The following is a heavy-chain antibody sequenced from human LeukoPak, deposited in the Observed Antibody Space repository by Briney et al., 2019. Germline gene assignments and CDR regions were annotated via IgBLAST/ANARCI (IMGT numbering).Heavy chain of an antibody. D-gene: IGHD6-13*01. V-gene: IGHV4-59*01. Sequence: SETLSLTCAVYGGSFSSYYWSWIGQPPGKGLEWIGYIYYSGSTNYNPSLKSRVTISVDTSKNQFSLKLSSVTAADTAVYYCARVGSSWYFDYWGQGTLVTVSS. CDR2: IYYSGST. CDR3: ARVGSSWYFDY. J-gene: IGHJ4*02. CDR1: GGSFSSYY.